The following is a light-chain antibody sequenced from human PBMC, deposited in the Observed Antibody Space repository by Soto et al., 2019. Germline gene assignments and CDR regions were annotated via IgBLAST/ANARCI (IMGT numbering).Light chain of an antibody. V-gene: IGKV3-15*01. CDR3: QQYGSSPIT. CDR2: GAS. CDR1: QGVSRK. Sequence: DIVMTQSQATLSVAPGARFTFSCRASQGVSRKLAWYQHKPGQAPRIIISGASTGATGIPARFSGSGSGTEFTLTISSLETDDSAVYYCQQYGSSPITFGQGTRLEIK. J-gene: IGKJ5*01.